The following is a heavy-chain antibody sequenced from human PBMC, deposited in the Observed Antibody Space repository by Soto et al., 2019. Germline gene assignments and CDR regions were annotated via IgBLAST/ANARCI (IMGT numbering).Heavy chain of an antibody. D-gene: IGHD7-27*01. CDR2: IKQDGSEK. CDR3: AREELTGDPWTFDY. Sequence: GGSLRLSCAASGFTFSSYWMSWVRQAPGKGLEWVANIKQDGSEKYYVDSVKGRFTISRDNAKNSLYLQMNSLRAEDTAAYYCAREELTGDPWTFDYWGQGTLVTVSS. V-gene: IGHV3-7*03. J-gene: IGHJ4*02. CDR1: GFTFSSYW.